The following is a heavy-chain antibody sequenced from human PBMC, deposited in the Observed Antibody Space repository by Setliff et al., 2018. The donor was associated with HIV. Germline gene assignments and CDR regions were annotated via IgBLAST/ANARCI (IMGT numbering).Heavy chain of an antibody. Sequence: RASVKVSCKASGYTFTDYFMHWVRQAPGQGLEWMGWISPNNGDTTMPQRFRGRVTMTRDTSINTAYMEFSSLRSDDTAVYYCARQLSNSLESWGQGTLVTVSS. CDR1: GYTFTDYF. CDR2: ISPNNGDT. V-gene: IGHV1-2*02. D-gene: IGHD1-1*01. CDR3: ARQLSNSLES. J-gene: IGHJ4*02.